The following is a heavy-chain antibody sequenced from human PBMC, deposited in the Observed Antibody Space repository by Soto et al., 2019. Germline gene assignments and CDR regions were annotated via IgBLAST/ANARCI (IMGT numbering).Heavy chain of an antibody. CDR1: GFTFSSYW. CDR3: ARDDGGFGESGYGMDV. CDR2: IKQDGSEK. Sequence: EVQLVESGGGLVQPGGSLRLSCADSGFTFSSYWMSWVRQAPGKGLEWVANIKQDGSEKYYVDSVKGRFTISRDNAKNALYLQMNSLRAEDTAVYYCARDDGGFGESGYGMDVWGQGTTVTVSS. V-gene: IGHV3-7*01. J-gene: IGHJ6*02. D-gene: IGHD3-10*01.